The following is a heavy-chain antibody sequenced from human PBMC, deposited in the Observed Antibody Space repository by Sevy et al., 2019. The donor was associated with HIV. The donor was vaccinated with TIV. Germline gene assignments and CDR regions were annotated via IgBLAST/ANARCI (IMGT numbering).Heavy chain of an antibody. V-gene: IGHV3-9*01. J-gene: IGHJ4*02. CDR3: AKDRAGDGFWTANFDY. D-gene: IGHD2-21*02. Sequence: GGSLRLSCAASGFTFDDYAMHWVRQAPGKGLEWVSGISWDSGSIGYADSVKGRFTISRDNAKNSLYLQMNSLRAEDTAVYYCAKDRAGDGFWTANFDYWGQGTLVTVSS. CDR1: GFTFDDYA. CDR2: ISWDSGSI.